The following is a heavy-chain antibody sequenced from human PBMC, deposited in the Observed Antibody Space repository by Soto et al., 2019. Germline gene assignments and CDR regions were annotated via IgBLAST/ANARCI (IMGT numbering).Heavy chain of an antibody. J-gene: IGHJ5*02. CDR3: ARGVGGMVRGVIITRFDP. D-gene: IGHD3-10*01. CDR2: IYYSGST. CDR1: GGSISSGGYY. V-gene: IGHV4-31*03. Sequence: QVQLQESGPGLVKPSQTLSLTCTVSGGSISSGGYYWSWIRQHPGKGLEWIGYIYYSGSTYYNPSLKSRVTISVDTSKNQFPLKLSSVTAADTAVYYCARGVGGMVRGVIITRFDPWGQGTLVTVSS.